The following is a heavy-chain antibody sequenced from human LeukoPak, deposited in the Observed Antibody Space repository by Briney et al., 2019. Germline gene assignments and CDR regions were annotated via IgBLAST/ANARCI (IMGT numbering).Heavy chain of an antibody. V-gene: IGHV3-64*01. CDR2: ISSNGGTT. CDR3: ARVPFSSAWYDY. J-gene: IGHJ4*02. CDR1: GFIFSNYG. D-gene: IGHD6-19*01. Sequence: GGSLRLSCAASGFIFSNYGIHWVRQAPGRGLEFVSRISSNGGTTYYANSLKGRFAISRDNSKNTVYLQMASLRPEDMAVYYCARVPFSSAWYDYWGQGTLVTVSS.